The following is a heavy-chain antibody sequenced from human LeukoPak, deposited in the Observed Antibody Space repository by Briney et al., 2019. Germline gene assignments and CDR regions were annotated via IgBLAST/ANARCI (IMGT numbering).Heavy chain of an antibody. D-gene: IGHD3-22*01. CDR3: AKDIGAYYYDSSGPDY. CDR1: GFTFDDYA. CDR2: ISWNSGSI. J-gene: IGHJ4*02. V-gene: IGHV3-9*01. Sequence: GRSLRLSCAASGFTFDDYAMHWVRQAPGKGLEWVSGISWNSGSIGYADSVEGRFTISRDNAKNSLYLQMNSLRAEDTALYYCAKDIGAYYYDSSGPDYWGQGTLVTVSS.